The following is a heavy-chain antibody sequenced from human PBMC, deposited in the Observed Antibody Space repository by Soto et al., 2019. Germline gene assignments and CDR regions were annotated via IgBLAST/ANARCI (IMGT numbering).Heavy chain of an antibody. J-gene: IGHJ4*02. D-gene: IGHD6-13*01. CDR3: ARLAAAGTGMRY. CDR2: ISGYSGDT. V-gene: IGHV1-18*01. CDR1: GYTFSSYG. Sequence: ASVKVSCKTSGYTFSSYGINWVRQAPEEGLVWMGWISGYSGDTDYAQKFHGRVTLTTDTSTRTAYMELRSLSSDDTAVYYCARLAAAGTGMRYWGQGTQVTVSS.